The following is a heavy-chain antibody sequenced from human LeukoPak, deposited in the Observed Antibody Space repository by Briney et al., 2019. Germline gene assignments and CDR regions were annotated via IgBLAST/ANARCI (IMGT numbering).Heavy chain of an antibody. CDR3: ASHGSSGHDPLT. CDR2: IYYTGST. CDR1: GDSIRSYY. J-gene: IGHJ4*01. D-gene: IGHD5-12*01. V-gene: IGHV4-59*08. Sequence: PSETLSLTCTVSGDSIRSYYWNWIRRPPGKGLEWIGYIYYTGSTSYNPSLKSRVTISLDTSRSQFSLRLTSVTAADTAVYYCASHGSSGHDPLTWGQGTLVTVSS.